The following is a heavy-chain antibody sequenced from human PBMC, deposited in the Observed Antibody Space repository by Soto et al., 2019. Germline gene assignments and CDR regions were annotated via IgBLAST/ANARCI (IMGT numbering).Heavy chain of an antibody. V-gene: IGHV3-7*01. Sequence: GGSLRLSCAASGFTFSSYWMSWVRQAPGKGLAWVATIKQDGSEKYYVDSVKGRFTISRDNPKNSLYLQMNILRAEDAALYYWAIDGRVAAAGTAVDCWGQGNLVTVSS. CDR1: GFTFSSYW. D-gene: IGHD6-13*01. CDR2: IKQDGSEK. CDR3: AIDGRVAAAGTAVDC. J-gene: IGHJ4*02.